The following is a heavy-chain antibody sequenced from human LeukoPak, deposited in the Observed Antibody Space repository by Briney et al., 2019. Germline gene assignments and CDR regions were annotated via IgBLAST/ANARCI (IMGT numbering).Heavy chain of an antibody. J-gene: IGHJ6*04. V-gene: IGHV4-61*02. CDR1: GGSISSGSYY. Sequence: SETLSLTCTVSGGSISSGSYYLSWIRQPAGEGLEWIGRIYTSGSTNYNPSLKSRVTISVDTSKNQFSLKLSSVTAADTAVYYCARDPWGVVEMDVWGKGTTVTVSS. D-gene: IGHD2-2*01. CDR3: ARDPWGVVEMDV. CDR2: IYTSGST.